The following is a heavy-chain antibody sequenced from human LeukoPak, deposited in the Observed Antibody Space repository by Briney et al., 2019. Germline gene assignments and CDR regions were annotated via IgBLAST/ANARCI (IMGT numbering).Heavy chain of an antibody. Sequence: ASVKVSCKASGGTFSSYAISWVRQAPGQGLEWMGGIIPIFGTANYAQKFQGRVTITADESTSTAYMELSSLRSEDTAVYYCAREESRSSSLNWFDPWGQGTLVTVSS. V-gene: IGHV1-69*13. CDR3: AREESRSSSLNWFDP. J-gene: IGHJ5*02. CDR2: IIPIFGTA. D-gene: IGHD6-6*01. CDR1: GGTFSSYA.